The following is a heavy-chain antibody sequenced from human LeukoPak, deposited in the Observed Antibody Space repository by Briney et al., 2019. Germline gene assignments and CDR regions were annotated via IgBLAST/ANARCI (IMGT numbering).Heavy chain of an antibody. Sequence: GGSLRLSCAASGFTFSSYWMSWVRQAPGKGLEWVANIKQDGSEKYYVDSVKGRFTISRDNAKNSLYLQMNSLRAEDTAVYYCARDYYDSSGYSLDAFDIWGQGTMVTVSS. J-gene: IGHJ3*02. V-gene: IGHV3-7*01. CDR2: IKQDGSEK. CDR1: GFTFSSYW. CDR3: ARDYYDSSGYSLDAFDI. D-gene: IGHD3-22*01.